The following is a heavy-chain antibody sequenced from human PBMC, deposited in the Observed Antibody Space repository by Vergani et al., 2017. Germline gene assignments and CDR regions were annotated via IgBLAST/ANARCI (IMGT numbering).Heavy chain of an antibody. D-gene: IGHD6-6*01. CDR1: GFTSAGYA. V-gene: IGHV3-9*02. Sequence: QLLESGGGLVQPGGSLRLSCVASGFTSAGYAMHWVRQAPGKGLEWVSGISWNSNSIGYADSVKGRFTISRDNAKNSLYLQMNSLRAEDTALYYCAKDLGTSSGGGWFDSWGQGTLVTVSS. J-gene: IGHJ5*01. CDR2: ISWNSNSI. CDR3: AKDLGTSSGGGWFDS.